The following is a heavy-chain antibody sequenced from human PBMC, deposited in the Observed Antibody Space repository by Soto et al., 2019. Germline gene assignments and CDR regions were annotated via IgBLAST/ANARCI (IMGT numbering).Heavy chain of an antibody. CDR2: ISGSGGST. CDR1: GFVFKNYE. CDR3: ARAIRYVVDY. D-gene: IGHD2-2*02. J-gene: IGHJ4*01. Sequence: GGSLRLSCVASGFVFKNYEMNWVRQAPGKGLEWVSAISGSGGSTYYADSVKGRFTISRDNSKNTLYLQMNSLRAEDTAVYYCARAIRYVVDYWGQGTLVTVSS. V-gene: IGHV3-23*01.